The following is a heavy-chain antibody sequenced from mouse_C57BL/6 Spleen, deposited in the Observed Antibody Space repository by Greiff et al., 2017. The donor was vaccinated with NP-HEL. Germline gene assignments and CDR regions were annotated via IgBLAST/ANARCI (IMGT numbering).Heavy chain of an antibody. CDR2: INYDGSST. D-gene: IGHD2-5*01. CDR3: ARENSNYGAMDY. J-gene: IGHJ4*01. Sequence: EVQLVESEGGLVQPGSSMKLSCTASGFTFSDYYMAWVRQVPEKGLEWVANINYDGSSTYYLDSLKSRFIISRDNAKNILYLQMSSLKSEDTATYYCARENSNYGAMDYWGQGTSVTVSS. CDR1: GFTFSDYY. V-gene: IGHV5-16*01.